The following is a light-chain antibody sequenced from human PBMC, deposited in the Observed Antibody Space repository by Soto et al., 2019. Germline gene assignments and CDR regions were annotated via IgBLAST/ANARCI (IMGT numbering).Light chain of an antibody. CDR2: DAT. CDR1: QSVGIY. CDR3: QQREIGSPLT. Sequence: VLTQSPATLSLSPGETATLFCKASQSVGIYLCWFQQKPGQAPRAIIYDATNRAGSVPDRFSGSGSGTDVTLTISSLGADDSAVYYFQQREIGSPLTFGVGTKLEIK. J-gene: IGKJ4*01. V-gene: IGKV3-11*01.